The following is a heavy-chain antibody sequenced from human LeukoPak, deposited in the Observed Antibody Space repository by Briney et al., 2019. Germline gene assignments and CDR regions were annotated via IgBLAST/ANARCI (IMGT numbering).Heavy chain of an antibody. Sequence: GASVKVSCKVSGYTLTELSMHWVRQAPGKGLEWMGGFDPEDGETIYAQKFQGRVTMTEDTSTDTASMELSSLRSEDTAVYYCAARYYDILTGYYNRWFDPWGQGTLVTVSS. D-gene: IGHD3-9*01. V-gene: IGHV1-24*01. CDR2: FDPEDGET. CDR3: AARYYDILTGYYNRWFDP. CDR1: GYTLTELS. J-gene: IGHJ5*02.